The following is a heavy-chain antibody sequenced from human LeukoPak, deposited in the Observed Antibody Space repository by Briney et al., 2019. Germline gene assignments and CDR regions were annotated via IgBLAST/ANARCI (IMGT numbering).Heavy chain of an antibody. Sequence: ASVKVSCKASGYTFTSYDINWVRQATGQGLEWMGWMNPNSGNTGYAQKFQGRVTMTRNTSISTAYMELSSLRSEDTAVYYCARDPSYYYDSSGYSDPDYWGQGTLVTVSS. CDR2: MNPNSGNT. CDR1: GYTFTSYD. V-gene: IGHV1-8*01. J-gene: IGHJ4*02. D-gene: IGHD3-22*01. CDR3: ARDPSYYYDSSGYSDPDY.